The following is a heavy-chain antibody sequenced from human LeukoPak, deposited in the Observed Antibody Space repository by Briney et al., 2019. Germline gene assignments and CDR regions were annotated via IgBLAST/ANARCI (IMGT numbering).Heavy chain of an antibody. CDR1: GYTFTSYA. Sequence: ASVKVSCKASGYTFTSYAMNWVRQAPGQGLEWMGWINTNTGNLTYAQGFTGRFVFSLDTSVSTAYLQISSLKAEDTAVYYCAIWYCSGGRCYSNARTFDYWGQGTLVTVSS. CDR3: AIWYCSGGRCYSNARTFDY. D-gene: IGHD2-15*01. CDR2: INTNTGNL. J-gene: IGHJ4*02. V-gene: IGHV7-4-1*02.